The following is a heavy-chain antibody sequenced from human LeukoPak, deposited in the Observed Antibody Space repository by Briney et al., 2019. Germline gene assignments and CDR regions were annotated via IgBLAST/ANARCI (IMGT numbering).Heavy chain of an antibody. J-gene: IGHJ3*02. CDR3: ARGFLRVAGPIKGAFDI. Sequence: SETLSLTCTVSGGSVSSSDYYRGWIRQPPGQGLEWIGSLYYTGNTYYNPSLKSRITISVDTSKNQFSLKLSSVTAADTAVYCCARGFLRVAGPIKGAFDIWGQGTMVTVSS. CDR2: LYYTGNT. CDR1: GGSVSSSDYY. V-gene: IGHV4-39*01. D-gene: IGHD6-19*01.